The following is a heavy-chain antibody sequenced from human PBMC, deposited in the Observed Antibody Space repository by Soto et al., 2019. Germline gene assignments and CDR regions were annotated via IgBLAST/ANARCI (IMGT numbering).Heavy chain of an antibody. J-gene: IGHJ4*02. Sequence: QVQLQESGPGLVKPSGTLSLTCTVSGASISSTSSGDWWTWVRQPPGKGLEWIGEIHHSGSTNYNPSLKRLVTMSVDKSKNPFSLRLSSVTAADTAVYYCAKMVGATLVDYWGQGTLVTVSS. V-gene: IGHV4-4*02. D-gene: IGHD1-26*01. CDR1: GASISSTSSGDW. CDR3: AKMVGATLVDY. CDR2: IHHSGST.